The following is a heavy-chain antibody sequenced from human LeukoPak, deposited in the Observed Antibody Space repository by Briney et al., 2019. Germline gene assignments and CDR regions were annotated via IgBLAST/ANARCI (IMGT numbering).Heavy chain of an antibody. V-gene: IGHV6-1*01. CDR3: ARGRYSGFDL. CDR2: TYYRSKWNN. CDR1: GDSVSTNSVA. J-gene: IGHJ3*01. D-gene: IGHD2-15*01. Sequence: SQTLSLTCAISGDSVSTNSVAWNWIRQSPSRGLEWLGRTYYRSKWNNDYAVSVKSRITINPDTSKNQFSLQLNSVTPDDTALFYCARGRYSGFDLWGQGTMVTVSS.